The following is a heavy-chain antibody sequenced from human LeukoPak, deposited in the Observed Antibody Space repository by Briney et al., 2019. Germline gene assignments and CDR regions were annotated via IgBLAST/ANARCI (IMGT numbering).Heavy chain of an antibody. J-gene: IGHJ6*03. Sequence: PSETLSLTCTVSGGSISSYYWSWIRQPPGKGLEWIGYIYYSGSTNYNPSLKSRVTISVDTSKNQFSLKLSSVTAADTAVYYCARGPYCSGGSCYFSIYYYYYMDVWGKGTTVAVSS. D-gene: IGHD2-15*01. V-gene: IGHV4-59*01. CDR3: ARGPYCSGGSCYFSIYYYYYMDV. CDR1: GGSISSYY. CDR2: IYYSGST.